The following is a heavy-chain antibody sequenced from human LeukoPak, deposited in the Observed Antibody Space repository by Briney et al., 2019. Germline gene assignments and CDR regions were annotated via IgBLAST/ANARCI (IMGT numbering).Heavy chain of an antibody. CDR3: AELGITMIGGV. V-gene: IGHV3-48*03. CDR2: ISSSGSTI. Sequence: PGGSLRLSCAASGFTFSSYEMNWVCQAPGKGLEWVSYISSSGSTIYYADSVKGRFTIYRDNAKNSLYLQMNSLRAEDTAVYYCAELGITMIGGVWGKGTTVTISS. CDR1: GFTFSSYE. D-gene: IGHD3-10*02. J-gene: IGHJ6*04.